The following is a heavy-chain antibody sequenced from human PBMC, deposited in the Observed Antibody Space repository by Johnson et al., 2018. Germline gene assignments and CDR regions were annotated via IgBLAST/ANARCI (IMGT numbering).Heavy chain of an antibody. CDR1: GFTFDDYA. V-gene: IGHV3-9*01. CDR3: ARTYTFDM. CDR2: ISWNSGDI. Sequence: EVQLVETGGNLVQPGRSLRLSCAASGFTFDDYAIHWVRQAPGKGLEWVSGISWNSGDIGYADSVKGRFTISRDNAKNSLYLQLNSLRAGDTAVYYCARTYTFDMWGQGTVVTVSS. D-gene: IGHD3-16*01. J-gene: IGHJ3*02.